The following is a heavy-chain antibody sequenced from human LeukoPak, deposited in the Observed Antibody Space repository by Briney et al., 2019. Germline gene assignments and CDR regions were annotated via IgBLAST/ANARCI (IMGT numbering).Heavy chain of an antibody. J-gene: IGHJ6*03. CDR3: ARVDYSYGSYYYYMDV. V-gene: IGHV4-59*01. Sequence: SETLSLTCTVAGGSISSYYWSCVRQPPGEWLGWVGYIYYSGSTNYNPSLKSRVTISVDTSRNQFSLKRSSVTAADTAVYYCARVDYSYGSYYYYMDVWGKGTTVTVSS. D-gene: IGHD5-18*01. CDR1: GGSISSYY. CDR2: IYYSGST.